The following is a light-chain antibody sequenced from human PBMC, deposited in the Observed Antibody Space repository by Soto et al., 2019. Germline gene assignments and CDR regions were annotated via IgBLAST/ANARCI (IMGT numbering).Light chain of an antibody. Sequence: DIVMTQTPRTLPVTPGEPASISCRSSQSLLDSDDGKTYLDWYLQKPGQSPQXXIYTVSYRESGVLDRFSGSGAGTDFTLKISRVEAEDVAVDYCMQHIEYPLTFGGGTKVDIK. CDR1: QSLLDSDDGKTY. CDR3: MQHIEYPLT. CDR2: TVS. V-gene: IGKV2-40*01. J-gene: IGKJ4*01.